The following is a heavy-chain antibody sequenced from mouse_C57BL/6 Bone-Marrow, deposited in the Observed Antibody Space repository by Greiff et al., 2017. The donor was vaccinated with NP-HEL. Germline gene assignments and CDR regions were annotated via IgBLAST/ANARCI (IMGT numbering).Heavy chain of an antibody. V-gene: IGHV1-55*01. J-gene: IGHJ2*01. CDR2: IYPGSGST. CDR3: AREGSFYYYGSSVFDY. CDR1: GYTFTSYW. D-gene: IGHD1-1*01. Sequence: QVQLQQPGAELVKPGASVKMSCKASGYTFTSYWITWVKQRPGQGLEWIGDIYPGSGSTNYNEKFKSKATLTVDTSSSTAYMQLSSLTSEDSAVYYCAREGSFYYYGSSVFDYWGQGTTLTVSS.